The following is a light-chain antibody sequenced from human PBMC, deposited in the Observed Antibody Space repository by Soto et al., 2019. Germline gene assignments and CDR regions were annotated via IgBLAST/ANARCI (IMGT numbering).Light chain of an antibody. J-gene: IGKJ2*01. CDR3: QQYFVAPYT. CDR2: WAS. Sequence: DIVMTQSPDSLAVSLGERATINCKSNQSILYNSNDKTYLAWYQQKPGQPPALLIYWASTRASGVPDRFSGSGSWTDFALTISSLQAEDVAIYFCQQYFVAPYTFGQGTKLEI. CDR1: QSILYNSNDKTY. V-gene: IGKV4-1*01.